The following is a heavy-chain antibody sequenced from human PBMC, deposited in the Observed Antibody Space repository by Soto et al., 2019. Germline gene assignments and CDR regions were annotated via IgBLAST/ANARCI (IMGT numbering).Heavy chain of an antibody. CDR2: IYSGGST. CDR1: GFTVSSNY. V-gene: IGHV3-66*01. Sequence: EVQLVESGGGLVQPGGSLRLSCAASGFTVSSNYMSWVRQAPGKGLEWVSVIYSGGSTYYADSVKGRFTISRDNSKNTLYLQMNSLRAEDTAVYYCARGYGGNSPAPDYWGQGTLVTVSS. D-gene: IGHD2-21*02. CDR3: ARGYGGNSPAPDY. J-gene: IGHJ4*02.